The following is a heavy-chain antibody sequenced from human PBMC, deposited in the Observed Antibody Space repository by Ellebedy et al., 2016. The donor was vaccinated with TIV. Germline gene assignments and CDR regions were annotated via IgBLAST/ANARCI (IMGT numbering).Heavy chain of an antibody. CDR1: GFTFSSYA. CDR3: AKIARPRDYYGSGSYDY. V-gene: IGHV3-23*01. CDR2: ISGSGGST. Sequence: GGSLRLSXAASGFTFSSYAMSWVRQAPGKGLEWVSAISGSGGSTYYADSVKGRFTISRDNSKNTLYLQMNSLRAEDTAVYYCAKIARPRDYYGSGSYDYWGQGTLVTVSS. J-gene: IGHJ4*02. D-gene: IGHD3-10*01.